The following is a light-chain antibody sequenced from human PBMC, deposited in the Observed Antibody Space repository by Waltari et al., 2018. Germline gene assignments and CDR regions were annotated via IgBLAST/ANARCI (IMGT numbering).Light chain of an antibody. J-gene: IGLJ2*01. CDR3: SSFTSSTPGI. Sequence: SALTQPDSVSGSPGQSITISCSGISSDSGGYNYVSWYQQHPGEAPKLILYDVTNRPSGLADRFSGSKSGSSAALTIPGLQPDDEADYYCSSFTSSTPGIFGGGTKLTVL. CDR1: SSDSGGYNY. CDR2: DVT. V-gene: IGLV2-14*03.